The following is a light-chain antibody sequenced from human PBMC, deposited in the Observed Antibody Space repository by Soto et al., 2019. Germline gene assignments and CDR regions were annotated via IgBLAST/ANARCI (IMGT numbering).Light chain of an antibody. CDR2: DVS. Sequence: QSALTQPASVSGSPGQSITISCTGTSSAVGGYNYVSWYQHHPGKVPQLMIYDVSNRPSGVSNRFSGSKSGNTASLTISGLQAEDEADYHCSSYTSSNTYVFGTGTKVTVL. J-gene: IGLJ1*01. CDR1: SSAVGGYNY. CDR3: SSYTSSNTYV. V-gene: IGLV2-14*03.